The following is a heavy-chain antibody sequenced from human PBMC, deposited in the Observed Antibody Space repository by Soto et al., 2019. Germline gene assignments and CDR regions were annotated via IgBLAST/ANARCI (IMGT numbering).Heavy chain of an antibody. CDR2: IYASGST. Sequence: SETLSLTCTVSGGSISSYYLSWIRQPAGKGLEWIGRIYASGSTKYNPSLKSRVTMSLDTSNNQFSLKLSSVTAADTAVYYCERGPAYGDYVRFDYWGQGTLVTGSS. CDR3: ERGPAYGDYVRFDY. V-gene: IGHV4-4*07. D-gene: IGHD4-17*01. J-gene: IGHJ4*02. CDR1: GGSISSYY.